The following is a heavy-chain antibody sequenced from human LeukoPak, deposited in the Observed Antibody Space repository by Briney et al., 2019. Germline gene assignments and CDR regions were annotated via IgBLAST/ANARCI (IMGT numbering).Heavy chain of an antibody. Sequence: PGGSLRLSCAASGFTFSDYYMSWIRQAPGKGLEWVSYISSSSSYTNYADSVKGRFTISRDNAKNSLYLQMNSLRAEDTAVYYCAREKIPPTTCSDPWGQGPLVTVSS. V-gene: IGHV3-11*06. CDR3: AREKIPPTTCSDP. CDR2: ISSSSSYT. J-gene: IGHJ5*02. D-gene: IGHD2-2*01. CDR1: GFTFSDYY.